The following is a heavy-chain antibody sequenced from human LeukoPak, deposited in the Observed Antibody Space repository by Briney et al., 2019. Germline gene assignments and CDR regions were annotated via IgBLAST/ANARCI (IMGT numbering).Heavy chain of an antibody. CDR2: IYHSGST. V-gene: IGHV4-38-2*01. J-gene: IGHJ4*02. Sequence: SETLSLTCAVSGYSISSGYYWGWIRQPPGKGLEWIGSIYHSGSTYYNPSLKSRVTISVDTSKNQFSLKLSSVTTADTAVYYCARQGFIIMIVVVHFDYWGQGTLVTVSS. D-gene: IGHD3-22*01. CDR3: ARQGFIIMIVVVHFDY. CDR1: GYSISSGYY.